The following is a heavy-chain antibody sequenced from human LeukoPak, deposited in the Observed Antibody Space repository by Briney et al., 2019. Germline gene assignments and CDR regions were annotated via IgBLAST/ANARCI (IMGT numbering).Heavy chain of an antibody. V-gene: IGHV1-46*01. Sequence: ASVKVSCKASGYTFTSYYMHWVRQAPGQGLEWMGIINPSGGSTSCAQKFQGRVTMTRDTSTSTVYMELSSLRSEDTAVYYCARDRGRIAARPTEFDYWGQGTLVTVSS. CDR1: GYTFTSYY. D-gene: IGHD6-6*01. CDR3: ARDRGRIAARPTEFDY. CDR2: INPSGGST. J-gene: IGHJ4*02.